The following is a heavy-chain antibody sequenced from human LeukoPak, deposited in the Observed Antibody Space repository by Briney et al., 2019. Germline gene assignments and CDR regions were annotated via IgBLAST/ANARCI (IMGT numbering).Heavy chain of an antibody. CDR1: GFPFCNYG. J-gene: IGHJ4*02. Sequence: GGSLRLSCAASGFPFCNYGMHWVRQAPGKGLEWVAVISADGIDKYYADSVKGRFSISRDNARNTLYLQVNGLRAEDTAVYYCARERSSSPDFWGQGTLVTVSS. CDR3: ARERSSSPDF. D-gene: IGHD6-13*01. CDR2: ISADGIDK. V-gene: IGHV3-30*03.